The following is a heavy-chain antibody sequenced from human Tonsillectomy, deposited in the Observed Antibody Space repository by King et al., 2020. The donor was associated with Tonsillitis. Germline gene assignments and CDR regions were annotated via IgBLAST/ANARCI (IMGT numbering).Heavy chain of an antibody. CDR3: ASIPLLGYYGSGPLGYFPH. CDR2: IYYSGST. Sequence: QMQLQESGPGLVKPSETLSLTCTVSGGSISSYYWSWIRQPPGKGLEWIGYIYYSGSTNYNPSLKSRVTISVDTSKNQFSLKLSSVTAADTAVYYCASIPLLGYYGSGPLGYFPHWGQGTLVTVSS. CDR1: GGSISSYY. J-gene: IGHJ1*01. D-gene: IGHD3-10*01. V-gene: IGHV4-59*01.